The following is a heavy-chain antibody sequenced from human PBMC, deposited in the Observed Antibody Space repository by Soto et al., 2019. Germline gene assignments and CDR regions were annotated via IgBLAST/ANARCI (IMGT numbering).Heavy chain of an antibody. CDR2: IIPVFGTI. Sequence: SVKVSCKTSGDTFNNYPITWVRQAPGQGLEWMGGIIPVFGTIKYAQKFQGRVTITADESTSTGYMELRSLSFDDTAVYYCAFHSSSSLYFQHWGQGTLVTVSS. J-gene: IGHJ1*01. V-gene: IGHV1-69*13. CDR1: GDTFNNYP. CDR3: AFHSSSSLYFQH. D-gene: IGHD6-6*01.